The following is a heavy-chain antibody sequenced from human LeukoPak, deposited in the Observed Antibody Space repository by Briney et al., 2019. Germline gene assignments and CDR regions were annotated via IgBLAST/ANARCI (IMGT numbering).Heavy chain of an antibody. V-gene: IGHV3-7*03. J-gene: IGHJ3*02. CDR2: IKPDGSEK. Sequence: PGGSLRLSCAASGFTFSTYSMNWVRQAPGKGLEWVANIKPDGSEKYYVDSVKGRFTISRDNAKNSLYLQMNSLRAEDTALYYCAKDISGAIQAFDIWGQGTMVTVSS. CDR1: GFTFSTYS. D-gene: IGHD1-26*01. CDR3: AKDISGAIQAFDI.